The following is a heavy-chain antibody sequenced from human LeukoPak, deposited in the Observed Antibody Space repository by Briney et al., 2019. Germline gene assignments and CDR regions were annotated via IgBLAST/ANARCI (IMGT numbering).Heavy chain of an antibody. J-gene: IGHJ4*02. V-gene: IGHV3-48*03. CDR3: ARDTYYGSGRFDC. Sequence: PGGSLRLSCAASGFTFSSYEMNWVRQAPGKGLEWVSYISSSGSTIYYADSVKGRFTISRDNAKNSLYLQMSSLRAEDTAVYYCARDTYYGSGRFDCWGQGTLVTVSS. CDR2: ISSSGSTI. CDR1: GFTFSSYE. D-gene: IGHD3-10*01.